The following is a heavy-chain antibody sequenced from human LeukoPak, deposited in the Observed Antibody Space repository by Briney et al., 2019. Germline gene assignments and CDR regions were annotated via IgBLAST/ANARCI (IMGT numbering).Heavy chain of an antibody. Sequence: SQTLSLTCADSEDSVSSNSAAWNWIRQSPSRGLEWLGRTYYRSRWYNDYAVSVKSRISIRPDTSRNQFSLQLDSVTPEDTAVYYCARLDANFADFWGQGTLVTVSS. CDR3: ARLDANFADF. CDR2: TYYRSRWYN. J-gene: IGHJ4*02. D-gene: IGHD1-7*01. CDR1: EDSVSSNSAA. V-gene: IGHV6-1*01.